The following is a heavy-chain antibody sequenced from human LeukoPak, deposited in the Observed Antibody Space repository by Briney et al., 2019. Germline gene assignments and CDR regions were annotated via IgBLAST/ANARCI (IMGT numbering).Heavy chain of an antibody. Sequence: GGSLRLSCVASGFTFSSRDWMTWVRQAPGKGLEWVANIKQDGSEKNYVDSVKGRFTISRDNAKNSLYLQMNSLRAEDTAVYYCARDSGYSSGWYMDYWGQGTLVTVSS. J-gene: IGHJ4*02. CDR2: IKQDGSEK. CDR1: GFTFSSRDW. V-gene: IGHV3-7*01. CDR3: ARDSGYSSGWYMDY. D-gene: IGHD6-19*01.